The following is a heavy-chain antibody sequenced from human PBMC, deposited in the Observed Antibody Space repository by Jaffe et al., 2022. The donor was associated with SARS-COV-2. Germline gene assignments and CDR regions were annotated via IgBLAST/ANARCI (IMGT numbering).Heavy chain of an antibody. CDR2: ISYDGSNK. J-gene: IGHJ4*02. CDR3: AKKGYDSSGYWGLPDY. CDR1: GFTFSSYG. D-gene: IGHD3-22*01. Sequence: QVQLVESGGGVVQPGRSLRLSCAASGFTFSSYGMHWVRQAPGKGLEWVAVISYDGSNKYYADSVKGRFTISRDNSKNTLYLQMNSLRAEDTAVYYCAKKGYDSSGYWGLPDYWGQGTLVTVSS. V-gene: IGHV3-30*18.